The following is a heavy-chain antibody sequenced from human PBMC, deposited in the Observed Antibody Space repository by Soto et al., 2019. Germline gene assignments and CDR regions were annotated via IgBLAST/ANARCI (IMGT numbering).Heavy chain of an antibody. CDR3: ARWDQLLHRFDY. CDR2: IDWDDDK. V-gene: IGHV2-70*01. J-gene: IGHJ4*02. D-gene: IGHD2-2*01. CDR1: GFSLSTSGMC. Sequence: GSGPTLVNPTQTLTLTYTFSGFSLSTSGMCVSWIRQPPGKALEWLALIDWDDDKYYSTSLKTRLTISKDTSKNQVVLTMTNMDPVDTATYYCARWDQLLHRFDYWGQGTLVTVSS.